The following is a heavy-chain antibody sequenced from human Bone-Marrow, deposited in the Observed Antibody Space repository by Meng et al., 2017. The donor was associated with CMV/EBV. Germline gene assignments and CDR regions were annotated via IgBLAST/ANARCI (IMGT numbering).Heavy chain of an antibody. V-gene: IGHV3-7*01. CDR3: ARGLISVDP. J-gene: IGHJ5*02. CDR1: GFTFSYYW. CDR2: IKEDGSEK. D-gene: IGHD3-10*01. Sequence: GESLKISCAASGFTFSYYWMTWVRQAPGKGLEWVANIKEDGSEKYYVDSAKGRFTISRDNAKNSVYLQMNSLRAEDTAVYYCARGLISVDPWGQGTLGTVSS.